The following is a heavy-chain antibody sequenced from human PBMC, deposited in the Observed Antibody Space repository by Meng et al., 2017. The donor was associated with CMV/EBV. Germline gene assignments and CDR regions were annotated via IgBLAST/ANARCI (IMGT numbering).Heavy chain of an antibody. CDR2: IYYSGST. CDR3: ARVTSRVAGAFDY. J-gene: IGHJ4*02. D-gene: IGHD1-14*01. V-gene: IGHV4-30-4*08. Sequence: QGPLQGPGPGLAKPSQTPSLPWTVSGGSISSGDYYWSWIRQPPGKGLEWIGYIYYSGSTYYTPSLKSRVTISVDTFKNQFSLKLSSVTAAATAVYYCARVTSRVAGAFDYWGQGTLVTVSS. CDR1: GGSISSGDYY.